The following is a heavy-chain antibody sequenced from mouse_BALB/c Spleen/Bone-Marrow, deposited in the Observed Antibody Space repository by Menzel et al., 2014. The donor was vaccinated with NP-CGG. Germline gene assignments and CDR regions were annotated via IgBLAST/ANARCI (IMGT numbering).Heavy chain of an antibody. CDR1: GFSFSNYG. Sequence: EVKVVESGGGLVKSGGSLKLSCAASGFSFSNYGMSWVRRTPEKRLEWVATISGDGRYTFYSDSVRGRFTISRDNAKYNLYLQLSSLRSADTALYYCARHAYYDQTEVSFVYWGQGTLVTVSA. CDR2: ISGDGRYT. D-gene: IGHD2-4*01. V-gene: IGHV5-9-2*01. J-gene: IGHJ3*01. CDR3: ARHAYYDQTEVSFVY.